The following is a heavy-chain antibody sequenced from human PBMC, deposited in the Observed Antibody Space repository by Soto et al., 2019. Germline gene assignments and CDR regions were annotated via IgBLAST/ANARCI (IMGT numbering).Heavy chain of an antibody. CDR1: GFTFSSYA. D-gene: IGHD1-26*01. CDR2: ISGSGGST. Sequence: EVQLLESGGGLVQPGGSLRLSCAASGFTFSSYAMSWVRQAPGKGLEWVSAISGSGGSTYYADSVKGRFTISRDNSKNTLYLKMNSLRAEDTAVYYCAKTRRYSGSYYSDYYYGMDVWGQGTTVTVSS. V-gene: IGHV3-23*01. J-gene: IGHJ6*02. CDR3: AKTRRYSGSYYSDYYYGMDV.